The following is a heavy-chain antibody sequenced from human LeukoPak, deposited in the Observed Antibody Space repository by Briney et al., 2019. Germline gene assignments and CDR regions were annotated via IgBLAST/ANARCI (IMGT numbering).Heavy chain of an antibody. V-gene: IGHV3-64*02. D-gene: IGHD1-20*01. Sequence: GGSLRLSCSASGFTFSSYSMHWVRQAPGKGLEYVSAISYTGGTTYYADSVKGRFTISRDNSKNTLYLQMGSLRAEDLAVYYCARDFGLTGKVDYWGQGTLVTVSS. CDR1: GFTFSSYS. J-gene: IGHJ4*02. CDR3: ARDFGLTGKVDY. CDR2: ISYTGGTT.